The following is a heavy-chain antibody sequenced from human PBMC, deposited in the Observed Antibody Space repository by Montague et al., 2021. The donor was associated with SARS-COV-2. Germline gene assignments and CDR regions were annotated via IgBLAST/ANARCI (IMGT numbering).Heavy chain of an antibody. CDR1: GFSLSTSGMR. Sequence: VKPTQTPTLTCTLSGFSLSTSGMRASWIRQPPGKALEWLARIDWDDDKFYSTSLKTRLTISKDTSKNQVVLTMTNMDPVDTATYYCARSYYDILTNYYDAFDIWGQGTMVTVSS. CDR3: ARSYYDILTNYYDAFDI. J-gene: IGHJ3*02. V-gene: IGHV2-70*04. D-gene: IGHD3-9*01. CDR2: IDWDDDK.